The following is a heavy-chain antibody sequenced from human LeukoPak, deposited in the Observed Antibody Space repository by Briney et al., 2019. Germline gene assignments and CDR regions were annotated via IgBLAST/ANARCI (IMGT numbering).Heavy chain of an antibody. CDR3: AIDYPEYCSGGSCYSNYYYYMDV. J-gene: IGHJ6*03. Sequence: GGSLSLSCAASGFTFSSYSMNWVRQAPGKGLEWVSSISSSSSYIYYTDSVKGRFTISRDNAKNSLYLQMNSLRAEDTAVYYCAIDYPEYCSGGSCYSNYYYYMDVWGKGTTVTVSS. CDR2: ISSSSSYI. D-gene: IGHD2-15*01. CDR1: GFTFSSYS. V-gene: IGHV3-21*01.